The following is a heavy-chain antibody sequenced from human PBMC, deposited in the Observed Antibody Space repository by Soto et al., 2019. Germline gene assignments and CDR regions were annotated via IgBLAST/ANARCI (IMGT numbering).Heavy chain of an antibody. J-gene: IGHJ3*02. Sequence: ASVKVSCKVSGYTLTELSMHWVRQAPGKGLEWMGGFDPEDGETIYAQKFQGRVTMTEDTSTDTAYMELSSLRSEDTAVYYCATSQVVPAAEGYAFDIWGQGTMVTVSS. D-gene: IGHD2-2*01. CDR1: GYTLTELS. V-gene: IGHV1-24*01. CDR2: FDPEDGET. CDR3: ATSQVVPAAEGYAFDI.